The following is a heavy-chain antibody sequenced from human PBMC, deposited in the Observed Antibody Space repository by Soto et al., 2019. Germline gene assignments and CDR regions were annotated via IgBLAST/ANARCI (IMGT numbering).Heavy chain of an antibody. CDR1: GYTFTSYG. Sequence: ASVKVSCKASGYTFTSYGISWVRQAPGQGLEWMGWISAYNGNTNYAQKLQGRVTMTTDTSTSTAYMELRSLRSDDTAVYYCARKDYYDSSGYRRDYDYWGQGTLVTVSS. CDR2: ISAYNGNT. J-gene: IGHJ4*02. D-gene: IGHD3-22*01. CDR3: ARKDYYDSSGYRRDYDY. V-gene: IGHV1-18*01.